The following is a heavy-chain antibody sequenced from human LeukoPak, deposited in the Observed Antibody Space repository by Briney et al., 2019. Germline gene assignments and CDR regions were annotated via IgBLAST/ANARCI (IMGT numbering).Heavy chain of an antibody. CDR3: ARPGYSSSWYEFDY. D-gene: IGHD6-13*01. Sequence: GGSLRLSCAASEFTFSSYAMSWVRQAPGKGLEWVSAISGSGGSTYYADSVKGRFTISRDNSKNTLYLQMNSLRAEDTAVYYCARPGYSSSWYEFDYWGQGTLVTVSS. J-gene: IGHJ4*02. CDR1: EFTFSSYA. V-gene: IGHV3-23*01. CDR2: ISGSGGST.